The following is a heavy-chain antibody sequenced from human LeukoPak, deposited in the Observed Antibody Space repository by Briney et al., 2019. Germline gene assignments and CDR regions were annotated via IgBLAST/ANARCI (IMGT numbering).Heavy chain of an antibody. J-gene: IGHJ4*02. CDR2: IYPGDSDT. CDR3: ARQSIVVGGTIDY. Sequence: GESLKISCKGSGYSFSNYWLGWVRQVPGRGLEWMGIIYPGDSDTRYSPSFQGQVAISADKSITTAYLQWSSLKTSDTTMYYCARQSIVVGGTIDYWGQGTLVTVSS. D-gene: IGHD6-19*01. CDR1: GYSFSNYW. V-gene: IGHV5-51*01.